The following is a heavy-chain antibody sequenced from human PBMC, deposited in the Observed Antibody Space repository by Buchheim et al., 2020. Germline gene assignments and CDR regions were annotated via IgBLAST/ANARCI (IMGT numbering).Heavy chain of an antibody. CDR2: IYHSGSP. CDR1: GGSISSGGYS. CDR3: ARGGGDLDYGDYYYYYGMDV. D-gene: IGHD4-17*01. J-gene: IGHJ6*02. V-gene: IGHV4-30-2*01. Sequence: QLQLQESGSGLVKPSQTLSLTCAVSGGSISSGGYSWSWIRQPPGKGLEWIGYIYHSGSPYYNPSLKSRVTISVDRSKNQFSLKLSSVTAADTAVYYCARGGGDLDYGDYYYYYGMDVWGQGTT.